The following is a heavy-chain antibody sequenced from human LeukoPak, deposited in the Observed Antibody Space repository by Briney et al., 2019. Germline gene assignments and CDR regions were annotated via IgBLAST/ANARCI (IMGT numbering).Heavy chain of an antibody. Sequence: SETLSLTCTVSGGSVSSGSYYWSWIRQPPGKGLEWIGYIYYSESTNYNPSLKSRVTISVDTSKNQFSLKLSSVTAADTAVYHCARATAIFGENWFDPWGQGTLVTVSS. D-gene: IGHD3-3*01. CDR1: GGSVSSGSYY. V-gene: IGHV4-61*01. J-gene: IGHJ5*02. CDR2: IYYSEST. CDR3: ARATAIFGENWFDP.